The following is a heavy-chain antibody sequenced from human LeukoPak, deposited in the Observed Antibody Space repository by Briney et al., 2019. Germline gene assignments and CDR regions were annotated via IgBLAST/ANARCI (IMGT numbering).Heavy chain of an antibody. D-gene: IGHD3-22*01. CDR2: ISSSSSTI. J-gene: IGHJ4*02. Sequence: GGSLRLSCAASGFTFSSYSMNWVRQAPGKGLEWVSYISSSSSTIYYADSVKGRFTISRDNAKNSLYLQMNSLRAEDTAVYYCARDRGYPMDYWGQGTLVTVSS. CDR1: GFTFSSYS. CDR3: ARDRGYPMDY. V-gene: IGHV3-48*04.